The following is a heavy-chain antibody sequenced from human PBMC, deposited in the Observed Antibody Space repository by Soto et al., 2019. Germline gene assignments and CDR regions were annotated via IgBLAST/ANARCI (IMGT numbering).Heavy chain of an antibody. V-gene: IGHV3-30*03. J-gene: IGHJ4*02. Sequence: GGSLRLSXAASGFTFSKYGVHWVRQAPGQGLEWVALISYDGRNIDYADAVKGRFTISRDNSKNSVYLQMNSLRSEDTAVYYCATLDYEGAVHWGQGTRVTVSS. CDR3: ATLDYEGAVH. CDR2: ISYDGRNI. CDR1: GFTFSKYG. D-gene: IGHD3-22*01.